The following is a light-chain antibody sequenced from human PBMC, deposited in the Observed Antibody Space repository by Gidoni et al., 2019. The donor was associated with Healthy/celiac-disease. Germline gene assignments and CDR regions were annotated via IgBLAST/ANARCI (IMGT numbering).Light chain of an antibody. CDR3: QQSYSTPQT. V-gene: IGKV1-39*01. CDR1: QSISSY. CDR2: DAS. Sequence: IKMTQSPSSLSASVGDRVTIPFRASQSISSYLNWYQQKPGKAPKLLIYDASSLQSGVPSRFSGSGSGTDFTLTISSLQPEDFATYYCQQSYSTPQTFGQGTKVEIK. J-gene: IGKJ1*01.